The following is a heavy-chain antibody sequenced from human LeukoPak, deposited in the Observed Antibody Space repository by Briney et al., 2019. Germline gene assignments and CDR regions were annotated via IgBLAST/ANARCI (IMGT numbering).Heavy chain of an antibody. CDR3: AEVERRNY. V-gene: IGHV4-38-2*01. D-gene: IGHD1-1*01. CDR2: IYHSGST. CDR1: GHSISSGYY. J-gene: IGHJ4*02. Sequence: PSETLSLTCAVSGHSISSGYYWGWIRQPPGKGLEWIGSIYHSGSTYYNPSLKSRVTISVDTSKNQFSLKLRSVTAADTAVYYCAEVERRNYWGQGTLVTVSS.